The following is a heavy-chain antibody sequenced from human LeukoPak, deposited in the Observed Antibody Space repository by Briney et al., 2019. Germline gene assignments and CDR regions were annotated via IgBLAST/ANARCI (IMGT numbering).Heavy chain of an antibody. Sequence: GGSLRLYCAASGFTFTDYWMNWVRQAPGKRLEWVASIRQDGGEKSYVDSVKGRFTISRDNTKSSLYLQINSLRAEDTAVYYCARDGTAAGLYFDLWGQGTLVTVSS. CDR3: ARDGTAAGLYFDL. D-gene: IGHD6-13*01. CDR1: GFTFTDYW. CDR2: IRQDGGEK. V-gene: IGHV3-7*01. J-gene: IGHJ4*01.